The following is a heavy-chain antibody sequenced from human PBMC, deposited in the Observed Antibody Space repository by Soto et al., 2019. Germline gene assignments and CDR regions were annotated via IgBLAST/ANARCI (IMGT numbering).Heavy chain of an antibody. Sequence: QMQLVQSGPEVKKPGTSVKVSCKASGFTFTSSAVQWVRQARGQRLEWIGWIVVGSGNTNYAQKFQERVTITRDMPKRTDYRERSGRRPGDVAFYSWAAERGVYSTRGDLFDYGGQEPLFTVPS. CDR3: AAERGVYSTRGDLFDY. J-gene: IGHJ4*02. D-gene: IGHD6-13*01. V-gene: IGHV1-58*01. CDR2: IVVGSGNT. CDR1: GFTFTSSA.